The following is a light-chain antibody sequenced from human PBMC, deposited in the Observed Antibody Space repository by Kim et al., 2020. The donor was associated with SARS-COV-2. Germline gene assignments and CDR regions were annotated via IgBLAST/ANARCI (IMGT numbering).Light chain of an antibody. Sequence: SYELTQPPSVSVSPGQTASITCSGDKLGDKYACWYQQKPGQSPVLVIYEDSKRPSGIPERFSGSNSGNTATLILSGTQAMDEADYYCQAWDSSTWVFGGG. V-gene: IGLV3-1*01. CDR1: KLGDKY. J-gene: IGLJ3*02. CDR3: QAWDSSTWV. CDR2: EDS.